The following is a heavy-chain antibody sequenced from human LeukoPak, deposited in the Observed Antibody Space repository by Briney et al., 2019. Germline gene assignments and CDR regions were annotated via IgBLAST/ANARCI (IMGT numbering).Heavy chain of an antibody. CDR1: GGTFSSYA. J-gene: IGHJ4*02. V-gene: IGHV1-69*04. D-gene: IGHD2-15*01. CDR2: IIPILGIA. Sequence: GASVKVSCEASGGTFSSYAISWVRQAPGQGLEWMGRIIPILGIANYAQKFQGRVTITADKSTSTAYMELSSLRSEDTAVYYCARDHRWSRHFDYWGQGTLVTVSS. CDR3: ARDHRWSRHFDY.